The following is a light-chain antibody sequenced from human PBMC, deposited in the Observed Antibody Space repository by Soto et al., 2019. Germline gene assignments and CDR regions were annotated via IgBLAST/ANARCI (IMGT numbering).Light chain of an antibody. V-gene: IGLV1-47*01. CDR3: EAWDARLSGRVV. J-gene: IGLJ2*01. CDR1: SSNIGSNY. CDR2: RNN. Sequence: QSVLTQPPSASGTPGQRVTISCSGSSSNIGSNYVYWYQQLPETAPQRIIYRNNQRPSGVPDRFSGSKSGTSASLAISGLRSEDEADYYCEAWDARLSGRVVFGGGTKLTVL.